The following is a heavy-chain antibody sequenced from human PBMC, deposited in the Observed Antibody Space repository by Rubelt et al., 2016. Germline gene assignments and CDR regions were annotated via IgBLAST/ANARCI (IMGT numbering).Heavy chain of an antibody. D-gene: IGHD3-16*02. V-gene: IGHV4-59*08. CDR1: GGSISSHY. Sequence: QVQLRESGPGLVKPSETLSLTCTVSGGSISSHYWSWIRQPPGKGLEWIGYIYYSGSTNYNPSLKGRVTISVDTSKNHFSLKQSCWTAADTAVYYWARYRRESSGGLDYWGQGTLVTVSS. J-gene: IGHJ4*02. CDR2: IYYSGST. CDR3: ARYRRESSGGLDY.